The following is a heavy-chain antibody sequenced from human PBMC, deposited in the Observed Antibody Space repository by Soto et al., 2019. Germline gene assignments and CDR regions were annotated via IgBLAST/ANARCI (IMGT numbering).Heavy chain of an antibody. Sequence: QVQLVQSGAEVKKPGASVKVSCKASGYTFTGYYMHWVRQAPGQGLEWMGWINPNSGGTNYAQKFQGWVTMTRDTSIITDYMELSKLRSDDTAVYYWARAKICRTSSPPYYYGMDVWGQGTTVTVSS. V-gene: IGHV1-2*04. CDR3: ARAKICRTSSPPYYYGMDV. D-gene: IGHD2-2*01. J-gene: IGHJ6*02. CDR1: GYTFTGYY. CDR2: INPNSGGT.